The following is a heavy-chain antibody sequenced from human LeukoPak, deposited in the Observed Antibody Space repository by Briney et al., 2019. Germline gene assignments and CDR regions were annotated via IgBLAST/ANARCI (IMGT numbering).Heavy chain of an antibody. D-gene: IGHD2-21*02. CDR2: INPNSGGT. J-gene: IGHJ6*03. CDR3: ARGGEAYCGGDCYSPPDYYYMDV. Sequence: GASVKVSCKASGYTFTGYYMHWVRQAPGQGLEWMGWINPNSGGTNYAQKFQDRVTMTRDTSISTAYMELSRLRSEDTAVYYCARGGEAYCGGDCYSPPDYYYMDVWGKGTTVTISS. V-gene: IGHV1-2*02. CDR1: GYTFTGYY.